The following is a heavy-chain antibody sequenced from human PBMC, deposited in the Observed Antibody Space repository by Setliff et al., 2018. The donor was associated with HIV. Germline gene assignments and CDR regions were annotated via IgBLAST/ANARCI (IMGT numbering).Heavy chain of an antibody. V-gene: IGHV4-31*03. Sequence: PSETLSLTCTVSGGSISGGGYYWSWIRQHPGKGLDWIGNIYYIENTDYNPSLKSRVTISIDTSKNQFSLKLSSVTAADTAIYYCARVPRITTLRNAFDIWGQGTMVTVS. CDR1: GGSISGGGYY. CDR2: IYYIENT. CDR3: ARVPRITTLRNAFDI. D-gene: IGHD3-3*01. J-gene: IGHJ3*02.